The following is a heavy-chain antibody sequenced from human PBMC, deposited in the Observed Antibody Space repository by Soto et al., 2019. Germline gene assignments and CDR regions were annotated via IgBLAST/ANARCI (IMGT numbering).Heavy chain of an antibody. J-gene: IGHJ4*02. CDR2: ISYDGSNK. CDR1: GFTFSNYG. CDR3: AKVRMDITGTDLDY. Sequence: GGSLRLSCAASGFTFSNYGMHWVRQAPGKGLEWVAVISYDGSNKYYADSVKGRFAISRDNSKNTLYLQMNSLRAEDTAVYYCAKVRMDITGTDLDYWGQGTLVTVSS. D-gene: IGHD1-7*01. V-gene: IGHV3-30*18.